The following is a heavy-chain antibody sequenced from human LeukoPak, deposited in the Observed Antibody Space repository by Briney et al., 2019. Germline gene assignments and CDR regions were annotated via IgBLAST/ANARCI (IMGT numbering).Heavy chain of an antibody. J-gene: IGHJ6*02. CDR3: AIELNYYVAMDV. CDR1: GFTFRGYA. D-gene: IGHD3-10*02. Sequence: GGSLRLSYESSGFTFRGYAMTWLRQAPGKGLEWVSSIGSDNTPHYSESVKGRFAISRDNSKSMLFLQLNSLRAEDRALYYCAIELNYYVAMDVWGQGTTVTVSS. V-gene: IGHV3-23*01. CDR2: IGSDNTP.